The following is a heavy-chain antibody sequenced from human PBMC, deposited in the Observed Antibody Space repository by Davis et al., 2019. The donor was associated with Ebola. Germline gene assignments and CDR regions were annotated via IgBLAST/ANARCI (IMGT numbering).Heavy chain of an antibody. CDR1: GFAFNTYA. V-gene: IGHV3-23*03. CDR3: ARRPTGMYHFDF. Sequence: PGGSLRLSCAASGFAFNTYAITWVRQTPGKGLECVSVIYSGGTTYYVDSVKGRFAISRDNTKNTVYLEMDYLTAEDTAVYYCARRPTGMYHFDFWGQGTPVTVSS. J-gene: IGHJ4*02. D-gene: IGHD1-1*01. CDR2: IYSGGTT.